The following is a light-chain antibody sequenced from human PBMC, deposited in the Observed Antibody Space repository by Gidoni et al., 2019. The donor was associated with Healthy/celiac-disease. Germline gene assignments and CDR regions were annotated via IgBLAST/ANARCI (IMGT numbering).Light chain of an antibody. Sequence: NFMLTQPHSGSESPRKTVTISCTGSSGSIASNYVQWYQQRPGSAPTTVIYEDNQRPSGVPDRFSGSIDSSSNSASLTISGLKTEDEADYYCQSYDSSNVVFGGGTKLTVL. CDR1: SGSIASNY. J-gene: IGLJ2*01. CDR2: EDN. V-gene: IGLV6-57*02. CDR3: QSYDSSNVV.